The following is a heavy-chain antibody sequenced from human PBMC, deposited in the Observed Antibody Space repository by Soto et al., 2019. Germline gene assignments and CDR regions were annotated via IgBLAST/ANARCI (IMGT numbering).Heavy chain of an antibody. CDR3: ARRGSCSTTSCYDY. Sequence: PSGTLSLTCTVSGGSIRSYYWSWIRQPPGKGLEWIGYIDYSGSTNYDPSLKSRVTISVDTSKNQFSLKLSSVTAADTAVYYCARRGSCSTTSCYDYWGQGTLVTVSS. CDR1: GGSIRSYY. D-gene: IGHD2-2*01. J-gene: IGHJ4*02. CDR2: IDYSGST. V-gene: IGHV4-59*08.